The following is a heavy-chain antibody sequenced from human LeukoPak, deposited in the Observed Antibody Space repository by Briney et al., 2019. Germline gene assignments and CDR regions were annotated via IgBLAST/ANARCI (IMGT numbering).Heavy chain of an antibody. D-gene: IGHD3-22*01. CDR2: IYYSGST. CDR3: ARHSGYYNWFDP. Sequence: SETLSLTCTVSGGSISSSSYYWGWIRQPPGTGLEWIGSIYYSGSTYYNPSLKSRVTISVDTSKNQFSLKLSSVTAADTAVYYCARHSGYYNWFDPWGQGTLVTVSS. J-gene: IGHJ5*02. CDR1: GGSISSSSYY. V-gene: IGHV4-39*01.